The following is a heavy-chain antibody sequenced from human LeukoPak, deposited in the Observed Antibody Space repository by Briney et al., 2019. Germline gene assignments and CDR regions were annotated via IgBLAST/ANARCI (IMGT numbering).Heavy chain of an antibody. CDR3: ARDGGSYLDY. CDR1: GFSFSSYA. V-gene: IGHV3-48*03. Sequence: PGGSLRLSCTASGFSFSSYALSWVRQVPGKGLEWVSYISSSGSTIYYADSVKGRFTISRDNAKNSLYLQMNSLRAEDTAVYYCARDGGSYLDYWGQGTLVTVSS. D-gene: IGHD1-26*01. CDR2: ISSSGSTI. J-gene: IGHJ4*02.